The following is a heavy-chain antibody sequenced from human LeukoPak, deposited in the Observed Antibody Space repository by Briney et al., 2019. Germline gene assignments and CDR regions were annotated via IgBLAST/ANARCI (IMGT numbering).Heavy chain of an antibody. CDR1: GGSISSYY. D-gene: IGHD6-6*01. CDR2: IYTSGST. J-gene: IGHJ5*02. CDR3: ARDTSIAARPNWFDP. Sequence: SETLSLTCTVSGGSISSYYWSWIRQPAGKGLEWIGRIYTSGSTNYNPSLKSRVTMSVDTSKNQFSLKLSSVTAADTAVYYCARDTSIAARPNWFDPWGQGTLVTVSS. V-gene: IGHV4-4*07.